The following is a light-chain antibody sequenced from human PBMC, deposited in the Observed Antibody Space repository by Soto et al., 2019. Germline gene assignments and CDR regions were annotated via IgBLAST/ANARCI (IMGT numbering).Light chain of an antibody. CDR3: HQYGFSPPFT. CDR1: QSVNSIY. J-gene: IGKJ3*01. Sequence: MVLTQYPGTLSLSPGESVTLSCRASQSVNSIYLAWYQQKPGQPPRLLIYSASFRATGIPDRFSGSGSGTDFSLTISRLEPEDFAVYYCHQYGFSPPFTFGPGTKVDFK. CDR2: SAS. V-gene: IGKV3-20*01.